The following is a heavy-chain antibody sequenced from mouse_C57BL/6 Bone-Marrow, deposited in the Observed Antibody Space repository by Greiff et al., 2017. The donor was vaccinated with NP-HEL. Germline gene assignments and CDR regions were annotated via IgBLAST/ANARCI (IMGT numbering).Heavy chain of an antibody. CDR1: GYTFTSYW. V-gene: IGHV1-64*01. Sequence: VQLQQPGAELVKPGASVKLSCKASGYTFTSYWMHWVKQRPGQGLEWIGMIHPNSGSTNYNEKFKSKATLTVDKSSSTAYMQLSSLTSEDSAVYYCARLVGPYYWGYFDVWGTGTTVTVSS. CDR3: ARLVGPYYWGYFDV. D-gene: IGHD1-1*01. CDR2: IHPNSGST. J-gene: IGHJ1*03.